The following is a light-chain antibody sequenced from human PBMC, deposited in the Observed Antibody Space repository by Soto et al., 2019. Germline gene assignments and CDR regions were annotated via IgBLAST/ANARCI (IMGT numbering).Light chain of an antibody. CDR1: QSVSSSY. CDR2: GAS. Sequence: EIVLTQSPGTLSLSPGERATLSCRASQSVSSSYLAWYQQTPGQAPRLLIYGASSRATGIPDRFSGSGSGTDFTLTISRLESEDFAVYYCQQYGSSPVFTFGQGTKLEIK. J-gene: IGKJ2*01. V-gene: IGKV3-20*01. CDR3: QQYGSSPVFT.